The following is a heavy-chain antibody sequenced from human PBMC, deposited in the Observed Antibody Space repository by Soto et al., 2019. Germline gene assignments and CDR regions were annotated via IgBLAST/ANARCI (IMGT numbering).Heavy chain of an antibody. CDR3: AKRLVGWNWNYVDY. D-gene: IGHD1-1*01. J-gene: IGHJ4*02. Sequence: PGGSLRLSCAASGFTFSSYAMSWVRQAPGKGLEWVSAISGSGGSTYYADSVKGRFTISRDNSKNTLYLQMNSLRAEDTAVYYCAKRLVGWNWNYVDYWGQGTLVTVSS. V-gene: IGHV3-23*01. CDR1: GFTFSSYA. CDR2: ISGSGGST.